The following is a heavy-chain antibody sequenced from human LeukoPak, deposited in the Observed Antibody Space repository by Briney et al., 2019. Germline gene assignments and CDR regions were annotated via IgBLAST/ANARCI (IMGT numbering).Heavy chain of an antibody. Sequence: NRGESLKISCAASGYTFRKYLIAWVRRMPGKDLEWMGLIYPGASDSRYSPSFQGQVTISADMSSSTAFLQWSSLKASDTAMYYCARLRDYYDANRFAFDLWGQGTVVIVSS. D-gene: IGHD4/OR15-4a*01. CDR1: GYTFRKYL. J-gene: IGHJ3*01. CDR2: IYPGASDS. CDR3: ARLRDYYDANRFAFDL. V-gene: IGHV5-51*01.